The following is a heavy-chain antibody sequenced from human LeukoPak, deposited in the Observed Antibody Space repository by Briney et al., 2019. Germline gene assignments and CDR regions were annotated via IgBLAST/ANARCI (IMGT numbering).Heavy chain of an antibody. D-gene: IGHD4-17*01. J-gene: IGHJ4*02. CDR3: ARNPGSDYPEW. CDR2: IYSSGST. Sequence: PSETLSLTCTVSGGSINSFYWTWIRQPAGKGLEWIGRIYSSGSTNFNPSLKSRVTMSVDTSKNQFSLKLTSVTAADTAVYYCARNPGSDYPEWWGQGALVTVSS. V-gene: IGHV4-4*07. CDR1: GGSINSFY.